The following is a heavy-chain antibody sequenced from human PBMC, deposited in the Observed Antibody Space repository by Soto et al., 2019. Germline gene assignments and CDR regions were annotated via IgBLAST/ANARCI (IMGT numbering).Heavy chain of an antibody. CDR3: ARSEEDSGYYYSGMDV. CDR1: GDTVSSNSVA. V-gene: IGHV6-1*01. D-gene: IGHD2-15*01. J-gene: IGHJ6*02. CDR2: TYYRSRGYS. Sequence: QVQLQQSGPGLVKPSQTLSLTCVGSGDTVSSNSVAWNWVRQSPSRGLEWLGRTYYRSRGYSDYAVSVSSRVVINADTSESQVSLLLNSVTPEDAAVDYCARSEEDSGYYYSGMDVCGQGTTVTVAS.